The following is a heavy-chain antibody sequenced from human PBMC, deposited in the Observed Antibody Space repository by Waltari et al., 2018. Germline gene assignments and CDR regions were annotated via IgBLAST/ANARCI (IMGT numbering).Heavy chain of an antibody. CDR1: GFSVSSNY. J-gene: IGHJ4*02. CDR2: IYTGSST. D-gene: IGHD3-16*01. Sequence: EVQLVESGGGLVQPGGSLRLSCAASGFSVSSNYMSWVRQAPGKGAEWGSVIYTGSSTYYAGSVEGRFTISRDSSMNTLFRQMNGLKSEDTAVYYCTRRDSAPGIWINWGQGTLVTVSS. V-gene: IGHV3-66*01. CDR3: TRRDSAPGIWIN.